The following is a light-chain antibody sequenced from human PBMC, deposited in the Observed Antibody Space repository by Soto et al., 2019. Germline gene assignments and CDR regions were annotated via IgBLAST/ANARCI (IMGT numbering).Light chain of an antibody. CDR3: QQFNSYPWT. CDR2: AAS. CDR1: QDISSY. V-gene: IGKV1-9*01. Sequence: DIQLTQSPSFLSASVGDRVTITCRASQDISSYLAWYQQKPGKAPKLLIYAASTLQSGVPSRFSGSGSGTEFTLTISSLQPEYFATYYCQQFNSYPWTFGQGTKVEIK. J-gene: IGKJ1*01.